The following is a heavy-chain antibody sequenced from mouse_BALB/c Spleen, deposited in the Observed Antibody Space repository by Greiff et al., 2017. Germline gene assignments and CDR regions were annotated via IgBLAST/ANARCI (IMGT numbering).Heavy chain of an antibody. CDR3: ARHEELRYFDY. V-gene: IGHV5-6*03. J-gene: IGHJ2*01. CDR2: ISSGGSYT. Sequence: EVKLMESGGGLVKPGGSLKLSCAASGFTFSSYGMSWVRQTPDKRLEWVATISSGGSYTYYPDSVKGRFTISRDNAKNTLYLQMSSLKSEDTAMYYCARHEELRYFDYWGQGTTLTVSS. CDR1: GFTFSSYG. D-gene: IGHD1-1*01.